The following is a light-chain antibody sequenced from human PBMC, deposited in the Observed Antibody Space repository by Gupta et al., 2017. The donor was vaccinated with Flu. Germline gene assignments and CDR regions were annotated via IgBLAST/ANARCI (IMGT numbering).Light chain of an antibody. V-gene: IGKV3-20*01. CDR3: QHNRSSPRT. CDR1: QSVRSSY. CDR2: GAS. Sequence: EIVLTQSPGTLSLSPGERATLSCRASQSVRSSYLAWYQQKPGQAPRLLIYGASSRATGIPDRFSGSGSGTDFTLTISSLEPEDFAVYYCQHNRSSPRTFGQGTKVEIK. J-gene: IGKJ1*01.